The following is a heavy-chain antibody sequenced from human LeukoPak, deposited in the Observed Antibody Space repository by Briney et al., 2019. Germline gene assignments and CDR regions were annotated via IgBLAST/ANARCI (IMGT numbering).Heavy chain of an antibody. CDR2: MNPNSGNT. CDR3: VGNFWSAPGGY. CDR1: GYTFTGYY. Sequence: GASVKVSCKASGYTFTGYYMHWVRQAPGQGLEWMGWMNPNSGNTGYAQKFQGRVTMTRNTSISTAYMELSSLRSEDTAVYYCVGNFWSAPGGYWGQGTLVTVSS. D-gene: IGHD3-3*01. J-gene: IGHJ4*02. V-gene: IGHV1-8*02.